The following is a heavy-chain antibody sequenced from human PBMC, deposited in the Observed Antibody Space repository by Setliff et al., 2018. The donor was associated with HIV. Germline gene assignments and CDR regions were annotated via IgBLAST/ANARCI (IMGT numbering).Heavy chain of an antibody. Sequence: ASVKVSCKVSGYIFPDCYIQWVRQAPGKGLEWMGLIDPDRGDTVYAEKFQGRVTITADRSIDTAYMTLSSLTSDDTAMYFCAWGTQRPIDSWGQGTLVTVSS. D-gene: IGHD3-16*01. CDR3: AWGTQRPIDS. J-gene: IGHJ4*02. CDR1: GYIFPDCY. CDR2: IDPDRGDT. V-gene: IGHV1-69-2*01.